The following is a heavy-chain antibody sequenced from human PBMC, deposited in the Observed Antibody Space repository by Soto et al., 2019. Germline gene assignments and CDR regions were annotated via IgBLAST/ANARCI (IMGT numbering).Heavy chain of an antibody. D-gene: IGHD3-22*01. J-gene: IGHJ5*02. CDR1: GYTFTGYY. CDR3: ARGGDYYDSSGYYHGYWFDP. CDR2: INPNSGGT. V-gene: IGHV1-2*02. Sequence: ASVKVSCKASGYTFTGYYMHWVRQAPGQGLEWMGWINPNSGGTNYAQKFQGRVTMTRDTPISTAYMELSRLRSDDTAVYYCARGGDYYDSSGYYHGYWFDPWGQGTLVTVSS.